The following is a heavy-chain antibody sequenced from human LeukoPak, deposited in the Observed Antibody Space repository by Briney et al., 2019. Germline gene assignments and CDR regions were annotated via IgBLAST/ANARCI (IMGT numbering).Heavy chain of an antibody. D-gene: IGHD1-26*01. CDR2: IKSDGSST. CDR3: ARARVGATKYYFDY. V-gene: IGHV3-74*01. CDR1: GFTFSNYW. Sequence: GGSLRLSCAASGFTFSNYWMHWVRQAPGEALMWVSRIKSDGSSTTYADSVKGRFTISRDNAKNSLYLQMNSLRAEDTAVYYCARARVGATKYYFDYWGQGTLVTVSS. J-gene: IGHJ4*02.